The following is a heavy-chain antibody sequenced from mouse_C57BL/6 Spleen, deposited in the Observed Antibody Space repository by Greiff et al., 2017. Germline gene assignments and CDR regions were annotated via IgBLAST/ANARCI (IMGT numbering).Heavy chain of an antibody. CDR3: ARGDGSSYYFGC. V-gene: IGHV1-80*01. CDR2: IYPGDGAT. D-gene: IGHD1-1*01. Sequence: VQLQQSGAELVKPGASVKISCKASGYAFSSYWMNWVKQRPGKGLAWIGQIYPGDGATNYNGKFKGKATLTADKSSSTAYMQLSSLTSEDSAVYFCARGDGSSYYFGCWGQGTTLTFAT. J-gene: IGHJ2*01. CDR1: GYAFSSYW.